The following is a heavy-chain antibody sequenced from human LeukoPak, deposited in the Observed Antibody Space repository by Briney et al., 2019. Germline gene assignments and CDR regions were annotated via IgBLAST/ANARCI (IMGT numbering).Heavy chain of an antibody. D-gene: IGHD1-26*01. CDR1: GVSISTNY. CDR3: ARGAGYSREVNFYHYMDV. CDR2: IFASGST. Sequence: SETLSLTCTGSGVSISTNYWSWVRQPPGKGLKWFGRIFASGSTNYNPSLKSRVTMSVDTSKNQFSLNLTSVTAADTAVYCARGAGYSREVNFYHYMDVWGKGTTVTVSS. J-gene: IGHJ6*03. V-gene: IGHV4-4*07.